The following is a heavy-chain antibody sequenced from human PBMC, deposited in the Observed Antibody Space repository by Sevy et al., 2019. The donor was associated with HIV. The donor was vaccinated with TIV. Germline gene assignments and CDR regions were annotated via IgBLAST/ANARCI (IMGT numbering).Heavy chain of an antibody. CDR3: ARDSNYLVEYYHSGMDV. CDR2: ISSSGSTI. D-gene: IGHD4-4*01. Sequence: GGSLRLSCVASGFSFSDDYMSWIHQAPGKGLECVSYISSSGSTIYYADSVKGRFTISRDNAKNSLYLQMNSLRAEDTAVYYCARDSNYLVEYYHSGMDVWGQGTTVTVSS. CDR1: GFSFSDDY. V-gene: IGHV3-11*01. J-gene: IGHJ6*02.